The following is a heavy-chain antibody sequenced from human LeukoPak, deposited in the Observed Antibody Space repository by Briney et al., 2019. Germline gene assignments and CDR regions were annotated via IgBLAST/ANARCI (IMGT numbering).Heavy chain of an antibody. Sequence: GGSLRLPCAAAGFTFSSYGMHWVRQAPGKGLEWVAVIWYDGSNQLYADSVKGRFTISRDNPKNTLYLQMSSLRVADTAVYFCARHAYDILPGYPNYYYGMDVWGQGTTVTVSS. CDR1: GFTFSSYG. CDR2: IWYDGSNQ. CDR3: ARHAYDILPGYPNYYYGMDV. V-gene: IGHV3-33*01. D-gene: IGHD3-9*01. J-gene: IGHJ6*02.